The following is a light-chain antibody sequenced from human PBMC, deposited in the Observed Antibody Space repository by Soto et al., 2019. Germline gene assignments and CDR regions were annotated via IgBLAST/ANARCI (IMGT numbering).Light chain of an antibody. CDR2: GAS. J-gene: IGKJ2*01. V-gene: IGKV3-15*01. Sequence: EMVMTQSPATLSVSPGERATLSCRASQSVSSKLAWYQQKPGQAPRLLIYGASTRATGIPARFSGSGSGTEFTLTISSLEPEDFAVYNCQQYNKWPRTFGQGTK. CDR1: QSVSSK. CDR3: QQYNKWPRT.